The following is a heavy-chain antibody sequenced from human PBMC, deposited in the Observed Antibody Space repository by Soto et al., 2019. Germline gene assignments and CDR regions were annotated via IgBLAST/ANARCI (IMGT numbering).Heavy chain of an antibody. Sequence: EVQLVESGGGLVQPGGSLKLSCAASGFTFSGSAMHWVRQASGKGLEWVGRIRSKANSYATAYAASVKGRFTISRDDSKNTAYLQMKSLKTEDTAVYYCTTRHSGSYSQFTDYWGQGTLVTVSS. J-gene: IGHJ4*02. V-gene: IGHV3-73*02. CDR2: IRSKANSYAT. CDR3: TTRHSGSYSQFTDY. CDR1: GFTFSGSA. D-gene: IGHD1-26*01.